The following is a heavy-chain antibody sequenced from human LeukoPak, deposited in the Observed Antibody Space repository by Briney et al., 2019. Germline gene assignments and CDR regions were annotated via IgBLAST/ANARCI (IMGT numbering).Heavy chain of an antibody. V-gene: IGHV3-53*01. CDR1: GFTVSSNY. CDR2: IYSGGST. D-gene: IGHD3-16*01. CDR3: ARGSIRIPLGGFY. Sequence: GGSLRLSCAASGFTVSSNYMSWVRRAPGKELEGVSGIYSGGSTYYADSVKGRFTISRDNSKNTLYLQMNSLRAEDTAVYYCARGSIRIPLGGFYWGQGTLVTVSS. J-gene: IGHJ4*02.